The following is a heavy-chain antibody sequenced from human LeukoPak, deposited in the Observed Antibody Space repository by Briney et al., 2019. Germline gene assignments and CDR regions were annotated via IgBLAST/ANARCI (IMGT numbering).Heavy chain of an antibody. CDR1: GFIFNNHW. V-gene: IGHV3-7*03. Sequence: GGSLRLSCAASGFIFNNHWMHWVRQAPGKGLEWVANIKEDGSKKNYVDSVKGRFTISRDNAKNSLYLQMNSLRAEDTAVYHCATPLDYYDSSGYHQGGDWGQGTLVTVSS. J-gene: IGHJ4*02. D-gene: IGHD3-22*01. CDR2: IKEDGSKK. CDR3: ATPLDYYDSSGYHQGGD.